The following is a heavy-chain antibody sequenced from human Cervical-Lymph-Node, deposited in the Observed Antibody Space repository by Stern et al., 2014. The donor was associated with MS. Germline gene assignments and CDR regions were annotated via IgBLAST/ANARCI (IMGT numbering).Heavy chain of an antibody. CDR2: IPPIVGTV. CDR1: GGTLQSHT. J-gene: IGHJ4*02. CDR3: ASSDVAASGTFDS. Sequence: VQLVESGAEVKKPGSSVKVACKASGGTLQSHTISWVRQAPGEGLAWIGWIPPIVGTVNDAKKFQGRVTITADELTNTVHMEMSGLRSEDRAVYYCASSDVAASGTFDSWGQGTQVTVS. V-gene: IGHV1-69*01. D-gene: IGHD6-13*01.